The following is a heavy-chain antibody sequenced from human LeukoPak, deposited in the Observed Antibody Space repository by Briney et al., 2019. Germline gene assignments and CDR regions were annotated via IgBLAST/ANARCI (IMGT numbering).Heavy chain of an antibody. CDR3: AKAAGYSSQTAYY. D-gene: IGHD6-13*01. V-gene: IGHV3-23*01. J-gene: IGHJ4*02. Sequence: PGRSLRLSCAASGFTFSNYAMSWVRQAPGKGLEWVSGVDNSGGTRYYADSVKGRFAISRDNSKNTLYLQMNSLRVEDTALYYCAKAAGYSSQTAYYWGQGTLVTVSS. CDR1: GFTFSNYA. CDR2: VDNSGGTR.